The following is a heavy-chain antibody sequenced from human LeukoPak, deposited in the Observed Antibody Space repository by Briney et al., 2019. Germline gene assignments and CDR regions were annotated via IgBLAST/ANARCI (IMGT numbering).Heavy chain of an antibody. CDR3: ARDSRYSY. D-gene: IGHD1-14*01. Sequence: WVRQPPGKGLEWIGSISYSGTTFYNPSLKSRVTISADTSKNQFSLKLSSVTAADTAVYYCARDSRYSYWGQGTLVTVSS. V-gene: IGHV4-39*07. CDR2: ISYSGTT. J-gene: IGHJ4*02.